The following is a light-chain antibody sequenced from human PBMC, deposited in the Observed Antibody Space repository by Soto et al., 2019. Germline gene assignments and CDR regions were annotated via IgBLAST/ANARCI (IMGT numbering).Light chain of an antibody. CDR3: NAYTSSSAYV. V-gene: IGLV2-14*01. J-gene: IGLJ1*01. Sequence: QSVLTQPASVSGSPGQSLTISCAGTSSDVGGYDYVSWYQQHPGKAPKLMISDVSNRPSGVSNGFSGSKSGNTASLTISGLQAEDEADYYCNAYTSSSAYVFGTGTKLTVL. CDR1: SSDVGGYDY. CDR2: DVS.